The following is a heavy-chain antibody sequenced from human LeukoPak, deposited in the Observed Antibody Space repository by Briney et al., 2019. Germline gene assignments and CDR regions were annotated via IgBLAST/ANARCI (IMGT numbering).Heavy chain of an antibody. Sequence: GGSLSFSGEASGFTSSTFGLNWFRQPPGKGREWVSPISGSGSSTYYADSVKGRFTISRDNSKNTLYLQMNSLRAEDTAVYYCAKDREVGASTAPDYWGQGTLVTVSS. V-gene: IGHV3-23*01. J-gene: IGHJ4*02. CDR2: ISGSGSST. D-gene: IGHD1-26*01. CDR3: AKDREVGASTAPDY. CDR1: GFTSSTFG.